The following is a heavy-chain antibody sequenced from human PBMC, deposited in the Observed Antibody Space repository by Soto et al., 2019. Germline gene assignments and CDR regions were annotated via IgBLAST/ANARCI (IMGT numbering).Heavy chain of an antibody. J-gene: IGHJ4*02. V-gene: IGHV1-69*12. CDR2: IIPMFGTA. CDR1: GGTFSTYA. D-gene: IGHD6-25*01. CDR3: ASGIQQGLRRINNGYSG. Sequence: QVQLVQSGAEVKKPESSVKVSCKAPGGTFSTYAISWVRQAPGQGLEWMGGIIPMFGTANYAQRFQDRVPITADESTNTVYMELSSLRSEDTAVYFCASGIQQGLRRINNGYSGWGQGPLVTVSS.